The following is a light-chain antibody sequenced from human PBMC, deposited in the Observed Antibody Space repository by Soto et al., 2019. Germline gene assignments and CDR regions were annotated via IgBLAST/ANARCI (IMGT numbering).Light chain of an antibody. CDR1: SSDVGSYNY. J-gene: IGLJ2*01. V-gene: IGLV2-14*03. CDR2: DVS. Sequence: QSALTQPASVSGSPGQSITISCTGTSSDVGSYNYVSWYQHHPGEAPKLMIYDVSSRPSGVSNRFSGSKSGNTASLTISGLRAEDEADYYCSSYTSSNTLVFGGGTKLTVL. CDR3: SSYTSSNTLV.